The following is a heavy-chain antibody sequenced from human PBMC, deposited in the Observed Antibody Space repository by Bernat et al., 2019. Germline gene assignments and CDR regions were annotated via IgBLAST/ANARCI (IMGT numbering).Heavy chain of an antibody. CDR2: IWYDGSNK. D-gene: IGHD6-19*01. CDR3: ARDPVAGSGSYYYYYYMDV. J-gene: IGHJ6*03. V-gene: IGHV3-33*01. Sequence: QVQLVESGGGVVQPGRSLRLSCAASGFTFSSYGMHWVRQAPGKGLEWVAAIWYDGSNKYYADSVKGRFTISRDNSKDTVYLQMNSLRAEDTAVYYCARDPVAGSGSYYYYYYMDVWGKGTTVTVSS. CDR1: GFTFSSYG.